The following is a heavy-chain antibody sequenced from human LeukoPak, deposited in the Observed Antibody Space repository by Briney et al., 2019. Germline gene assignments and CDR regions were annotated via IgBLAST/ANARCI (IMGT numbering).Heavy chain of an antibody. CDR1: GFFTFNNYW. Sequence: GGSLRLSCAASGFFTFNNYWMHWVRQAPGKGLVWVSRINTDASTTKYAESLKSRFTISRDNAKNILYLQLNSLRVEDTAVYYCARAYNSGLAYWGQGTLVTVYS. CDR2: INTDASTT. V-gene: IGHV3-74*01. J-gene: IGHJ4*02. D-gene: IGHD3-22*01. CDR3: ARAYNSGLAY.